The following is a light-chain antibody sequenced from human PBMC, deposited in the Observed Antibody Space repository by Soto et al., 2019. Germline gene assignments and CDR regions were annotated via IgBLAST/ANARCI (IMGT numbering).Light chain of an antibody. CDR2: EVS. CDR3: SSYTGTTTIYV. J-gene: IGLJ1*01. V-gene: IGLV2-14*01. CDR1: SSDVGGYNY. Sequence: QSALTQPASVSGSPGQSITISCTGTSSDVGGYNYVAWYQQHPGKVPRLMIYEVSNRPSGVSNRFSGSKSGSTASLTISGLQAEDEADYYCSSYTGTTTIYVFGNRTKLTV.